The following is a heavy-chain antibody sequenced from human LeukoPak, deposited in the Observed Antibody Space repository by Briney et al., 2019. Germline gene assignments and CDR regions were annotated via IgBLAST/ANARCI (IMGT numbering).Heavy chain of an antibody. V-gene: IGHV1-18*01. Sequence: GASVKVSCKASGYTFTSYGISWVRQAPGQGLEWMGWISAYNGNTNYAQKLQGRVTMTTDTSTSTAYMELRSLRSDDTAVYYCARDYSDYVWGSYRYVPSWFDPWGQGTLVTVSS. J-gene: IGHJ5*02. CDR1: GYTFTSYG. CDR2: ISAYNGNT. CDR3: ARDYSDYVWGSYRYVPSWFDP. D-gene: IGHD3-16*02.